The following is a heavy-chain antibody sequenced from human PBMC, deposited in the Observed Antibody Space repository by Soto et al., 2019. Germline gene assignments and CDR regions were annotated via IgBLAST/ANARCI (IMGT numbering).Heavy chain of an antibody. J-gene: IGHJ2*01. CDR3: ARDQTITMIAGTFDL. CDR2: INPSGGST. CDR1: GYTFTSYY. D-gene: IGHD3-22*01. Sequence: QVQLVQSGAEVKKPGASVKVSCKASGYTFTSYYMHWVRQAPGQGLEWMGIINPSGGSTSYAQKFQGRVTMTRDTSTSTVYMELSSLRSEDTAVYYCARDQTITMIAGTFDLWGSGTLVTVSS. V-gene: IGHV1-46*01.